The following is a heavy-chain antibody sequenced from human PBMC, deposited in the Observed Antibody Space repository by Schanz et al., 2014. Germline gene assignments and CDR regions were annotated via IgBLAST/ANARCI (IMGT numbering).Heavy chain of an antibody. V-gene: IGHV1-69*02. CDR3: AKQHGVIQQVSDY. CDR2: IIPILGIA. CDR1: GGTFSTYT. J-gene: IGHJ4*02. Sequence: QVQLVQSGAEVKKPGASVKVSCKASGGTFSTYTISWVRQAPGQGLEWMGRIIPILGIANYAQKFQGRVTITADKSTFTAYMDVNSLRAEDTAVYYCAKQHGVIQQVSDYWGQGTLVTVSS. D-gene: IGHD3-22*01.